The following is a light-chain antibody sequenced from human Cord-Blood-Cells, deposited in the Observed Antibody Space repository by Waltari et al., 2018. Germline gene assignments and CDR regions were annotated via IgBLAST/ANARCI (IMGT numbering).Light chain of an antibody. J-gene: IGKJ1*01. CDR1: QSISSW. CDR2: KAS. V-gene: IGKV1-5*03. CDR3: QQYNSYSGT. Sequence: DIQMTQYPSTLSASVADRVTITCRASQSISSWLAWYQQKPGKAPKLLIYKASSLESGVPSRFSGSGSGTEFTLTISSLQPDDFATYYCQQYNSYSGTFGQGTKVEIK.